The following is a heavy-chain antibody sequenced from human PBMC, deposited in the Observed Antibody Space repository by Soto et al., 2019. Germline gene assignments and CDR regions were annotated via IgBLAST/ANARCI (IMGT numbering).Heavy chain of an antibody. J-gene: IGHJ4*02. Sequence: PSETLSLTCTVSGGSITSSDLSWILKSPGKGLEWIGYVYSSGSTNYNPSLKSRVTMSVDTSKNQFYLDLTYVTAADTAVYYCAKYERSSGEYYLDYWGRGTLVTLL. CDR3: AKYERSSGEYYLDY. V-gene: IGHV4-59*01. D-gene: IGHD3-10*01. CDR1: GGSITSSD. CDR2: VYSSGST.